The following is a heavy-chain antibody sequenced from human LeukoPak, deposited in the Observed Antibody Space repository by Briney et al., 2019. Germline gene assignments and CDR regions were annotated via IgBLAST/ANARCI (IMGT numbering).Heavy chain of an antibody. CDR1: GGSFSGYY. D-gene: IGHD2-21*02. V-gene: IGHV4-34*01. J-gene: IGHJ4*02. CDR3: ARGRVVVVTATRYMSY. Sequence: SETLSLTCAVYGGSFSGYYWSWIRQPPGKGLEWIGEINHSGSTNYNPSLKSRVTISVDTSKNQSSLKLSSVTAADTAVYYCARGRVVVVTATRYMSYWGQGNLVTVSS. CDR2: INHSGST.